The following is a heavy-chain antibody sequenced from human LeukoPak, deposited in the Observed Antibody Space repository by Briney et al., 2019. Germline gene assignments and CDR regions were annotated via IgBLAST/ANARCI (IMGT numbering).Heavy chain of an antibody. D-gene: IGHD3-22*01. V-gene: IGHV4-38-2*01. CDR3: ARIGRDSSGYYPPKLDAFDI. CDR1: GYSIGSGYH. J-gene: IGHJ3*02. Sequence: PSETLSLTCAVSGYSIGSGYHWGWIRLPPGKGLDWIGSIYHSGSTYYNPSLKSRVTISVDTSKNQFSLKLSSVTAADTAVYFCARIGRDSSGYYPPKLDAFDIWGQGTMVTASS. CDR2: IYHSGST.